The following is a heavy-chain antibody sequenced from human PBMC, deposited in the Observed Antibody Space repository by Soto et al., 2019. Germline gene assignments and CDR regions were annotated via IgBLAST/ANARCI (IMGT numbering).Heavy chain of an antibody. J-gene: IGHJ5*02. CDR2: ISSGGNFI. CDR3: ARPIIDFGEVLAPHWFDT. V-gene: IGHV3-21*06. Sequence: PGGSLRLSCVVSGFTFSDYCMNWVRQAPGRGLEWVASISSGGNFIYYADSVRGRFTISRDNAENSLYLQMNSLGVEDTATYYCARPIIDFGEVLAPHWFDTWGQGTQVTVSS. CDR1: GFTFSDYC. D-gene: IGHD3-16*02.